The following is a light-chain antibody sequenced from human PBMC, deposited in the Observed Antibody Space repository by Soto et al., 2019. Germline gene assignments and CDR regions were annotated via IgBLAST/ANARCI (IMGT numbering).Light chain of an antibody. CDR3: QHYVTSLTT. J-gene: IGKJ1*01. CDR2: GAS. V-gene: IGKV3-20*01. Sequence: EIVLTQSPVTLSFSPCDIATLSCDSSQSVTSNYLAWYQQKPGQAPRLLIFGASIRATGIPDRFIGSGSGTDFTLTISRLEPEDFAVYYCQHYVTSLTTFGQGTKVDIK. CDR1: QSVTSNY.